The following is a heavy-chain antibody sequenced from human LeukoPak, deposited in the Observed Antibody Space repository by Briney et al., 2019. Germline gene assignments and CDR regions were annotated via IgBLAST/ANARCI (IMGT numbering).Heavy chain of an antibody. CDR2: ITSTTTYT. CDR1: GFIFNIFG. CDR3: VRCTFVLHKRCSAFDV. D-gene: IGHD1-1*01. Sequence: PGGSLRLSCSASGFIFNIFGMNWVRQAPGKGLEWVSSITSTTTYTYYADSVKGRFTISRDNAKNSLFLQMNSLRAEDTAVYYCVRCTFVLHKRCSAFDVWGQGTMVTVSA. V-gene: IGHV3-21*01. J-gene: IGHJ3*01.